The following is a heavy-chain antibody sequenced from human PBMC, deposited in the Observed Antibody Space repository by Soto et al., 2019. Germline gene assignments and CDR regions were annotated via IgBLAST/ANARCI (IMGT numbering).Heavy chain of an antibody. CDR2: ISSTSSYI. CDR3: ALSGTAAFDS. J-gene: IGHJ3*01. D-gene: IGHD1-20*01. Sequence: EVQLVESGGGLVKPGGSLRLSCAASGFTFTNYIMNWVRQAPGKGLEWVSSISSTSSYIFYADSVKGRFTISRDNAENSVFLQMNSLRAEDTAVYYYALSGTAAFDSWGQGTLVTVSS. V-gene: IGHV3-21*01. CDR1: GFTFTNYI.